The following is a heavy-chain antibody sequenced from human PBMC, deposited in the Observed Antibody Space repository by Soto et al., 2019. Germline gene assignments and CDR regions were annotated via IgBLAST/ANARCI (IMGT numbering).Heavy chain of an antibody. D-gene: IGHD1-7*01. CDR2: ISGSSDNT. CDR3: AKGITGTTRTDY. J-gene: IGHJ4*02. CDR1: GFIFSRYD. Sequence: EAQLLESGGGLIQPGGSLRLSCAASGFIFSRYDMSWVRQAPGKGLEWVSGISGSSDNTYYADSVKGRFTISRDNTKNRLYLQMNSLRTEDTALYYCAKGITGTTRTDYWGQGTLVTVSS. V-gene: IGHV3-23*01.